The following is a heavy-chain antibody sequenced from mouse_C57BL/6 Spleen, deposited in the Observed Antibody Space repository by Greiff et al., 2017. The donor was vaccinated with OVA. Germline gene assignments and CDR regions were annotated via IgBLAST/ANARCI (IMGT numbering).Heavy chain of an antibody. V-gene: IGHV5-9-1*02. Sequence: EVKLMESGEGLVKPGGSLKLSCAASGFTFSSYAMSWVRQTPEKRLEWVAYISSGGDYIYYADTVKGRFTISRDNARNTLYLQMSSLKSEDTAMYYCTRAYDGCLIDYWGQGTTLTVSS. CDR2: ISSGGDYI. D-gene: IGHD2-3*01. J-gene: IGHJ2*01. CDR3: TRAYDGCLIDY. CDR1: GFTFSSYA.